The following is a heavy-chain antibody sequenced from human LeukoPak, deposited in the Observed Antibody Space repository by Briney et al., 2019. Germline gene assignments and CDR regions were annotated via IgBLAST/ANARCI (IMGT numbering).Heavy chain of an antibody. CDR1: GFSLSMYW. J-gene: IGHJ4*02. Sequence: GGSLRLSCSVSGFSLSMYWMTWVRQAPGKGLEWLANIKQDGSEEYYADSVKGRFTISRDNSKNTLYLQMNSLRAEDTAVYYCAKSTPTYYDILTGYSHHTQPFDYWGQGTLVTVSS. CDR2: IKQDGSEE. D-gene: IGHD3-9*01. V-gene: IGHV3-7*03. CDR3: AKSTPTYYDILTGYSHHTQPFDY.